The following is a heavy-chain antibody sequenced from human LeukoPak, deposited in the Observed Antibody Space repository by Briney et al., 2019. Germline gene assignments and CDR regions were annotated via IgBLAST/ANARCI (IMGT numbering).Heavy chain of an antibody. CDR2: LSSSSSYI. Sequence: GGSLRLSCAASGFTFSSYTMNWVRQAPGKGLEWVSSLSSSSSYIYYADSVKGRFTISRDNAKNSLYLQMNSLRAEDTAVYYCARWGGDITMVRGPRRYYFDYWGQGTLVTVSS. CDR3: ARWGGDITMVRGPRRYYFDY. V-gene: IGHV3-21*01. CDR1: GFTFSSYT. J-gene: IGHJ4*02. D-gene: IGHD3-10*01.